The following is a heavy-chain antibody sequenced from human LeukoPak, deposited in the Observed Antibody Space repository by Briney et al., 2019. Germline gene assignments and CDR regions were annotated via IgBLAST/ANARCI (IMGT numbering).Heavy chain of an antibody. J-gene: IGHJ3*02. CDR3: AREYFYDSSGYSDAFDI. CDR1: GFALSNYD. V-gene: IGHV3-33*01. CDR2: IWYDGSYK. D-gene: IGHD3-22*01. Sequence: PGRSLRLSCSASGFALSNYDVHWVRQAPGKGLEWVAVIWYDGSYKYYADSVKGRFTISRDNPKNTLYLQMNSLRAEDTAVYYCAREYFYDSSGYSDAFDIWGQGTMVTVSS.